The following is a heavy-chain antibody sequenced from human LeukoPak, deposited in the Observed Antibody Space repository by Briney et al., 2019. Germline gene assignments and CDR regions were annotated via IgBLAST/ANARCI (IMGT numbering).Heavy chain of an antibody. J-gene: IGHJ6*04. CDR2: ISSSGSTI. CDR1: GFAFSSYE. V-gene: IGHV3-48*03. D-gene: IGHD3-10*02. Sequence: PGGSLRLSCAASGFAFSSYEMDWVRQAPGKGLEWVSYISSSGSTIYYADSVKGRFTISRDNAKNSLYLQMNSLRAEDTAVYYCAELGITMIGGVWGKGTTVTISS. CDR3: AELGITMIGGV.